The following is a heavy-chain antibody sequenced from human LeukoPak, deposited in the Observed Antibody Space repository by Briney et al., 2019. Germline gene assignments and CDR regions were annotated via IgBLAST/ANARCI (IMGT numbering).Heavy chain of an antibody. J-gene: IGHJ4*02. CDR3: AKGGHYYGSGSYVPYPPHLDFDY. CDR2: ISYDGSNK. V-gene: IGHV3-30*18. Sequence: PGRSLRLSCAASRFTFSSYGMHGVRQAPGKGLEWVAVISYDGSNKYYADSVKGRFTISRDNSKNTLYLQMNSLRAEDTAVYYCAKGGHYYGSGSYVPYPPHLDFDYWGQGTLVTVSS. D-gene: IGHD3-10*01. CDR1: RFTFSSYG.